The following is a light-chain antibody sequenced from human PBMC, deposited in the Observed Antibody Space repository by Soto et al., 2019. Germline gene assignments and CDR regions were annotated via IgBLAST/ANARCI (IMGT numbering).Light chain of an antibody. CDR1: QSISNW. Sequence: DIQMTQSPSTLPASVGDRVTITCRASQSISNWLAWYQQKPGTAPKXLIYHASNLQSGVPSRFSGSGSETGLTITITSLQPEDSETYYCQQRNSYPRTFGQGTKVDIK. CDR3: QQRNSYPRT. J-gene: IGKJ2*01. V-gene: IGKV1-5*01. CDR2: HAS.